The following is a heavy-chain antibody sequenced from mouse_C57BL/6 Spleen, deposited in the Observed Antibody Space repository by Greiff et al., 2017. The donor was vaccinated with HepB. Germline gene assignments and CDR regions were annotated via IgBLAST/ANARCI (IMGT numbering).Heavy chain of an antibody. CDR3: ASSITTVVVDY. V-gene: IGHV1-85*01. CDR2: IYPRDGST. Sequence: QVQLQQSGPELVKPGASVKLSCKASGYTFTSYDINWVKQRPGQGLEWIGWIYPRDGSTKYNEKFKGKAKLTVDTSASTAYMELHSLTSEDSAVYLCASSITTVVVDYWGQGTTLTVSS. J-gene: IGHJ2*01. CDR1: GYTFTSYD. D-gene: IGHD1-1*01.